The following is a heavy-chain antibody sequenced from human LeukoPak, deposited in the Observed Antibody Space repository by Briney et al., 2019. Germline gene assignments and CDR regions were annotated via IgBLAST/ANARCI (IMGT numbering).Heavy chain of an antibody. J-gene: IGHJ5*02. V-gene: IGHV4-4*07. Sequence: SETLSLTCTVSGGSISSYYWSWIRQPAGKGLEWIGRIYTSGSTDYNPSLKSRVTISVDTSKNQFSLRMSSVTAADTAVYYCARDWGVYDSSGYRNWFDPWGQGTLVTVSS. D-gene: IGHD3-22*01. CDR2: IYTSGST. CDR1: GGSISSYY. CDR3: ARDWGVYDSSGYRNWFDP.